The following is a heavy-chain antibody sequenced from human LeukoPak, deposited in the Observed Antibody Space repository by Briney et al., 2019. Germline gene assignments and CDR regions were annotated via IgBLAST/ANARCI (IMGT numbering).Heavy chain of an antibody. V-gene: IGHV3-49*03. CDR2: IRSKAYGGTT. Sequence: GGSLRLSCTASGFTFGDYALSYFRQAPGKGLEWIGCIRSKAYGGTTEYAASVKGRFTISRDDSKNIAYLQMNSLKTEDTGVYFCTRDMTSGWSPDAFDIWGQGTMVTVTS. J-gene: IGHJ3*02. CDR1: GFTFGDYA. CDR3: TRDMTSGWSPDAFDI. D-gene: IGHD6-19*01.